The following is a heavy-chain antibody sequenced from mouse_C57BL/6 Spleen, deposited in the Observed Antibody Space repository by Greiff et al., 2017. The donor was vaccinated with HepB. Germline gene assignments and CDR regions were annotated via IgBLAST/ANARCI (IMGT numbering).Heavy chain of an antibody. CDR3: ARSGGYGNFYFDY. V-gene: IGHV1-53*01. CDR2: INPSNGGT. Sequence: QVQLQQPGTELVKPGASVKLSCKASGYTFTSYWMHWVKQRPGQGLEWIGNINPSNGGTNYNEKFKSKATLTVDKASSTAYMQLSSLTSEDAAVYYCARSGGYGNFYFDYWGQGTTLTVSS. J-gene: IGHJ2*01. CDR1: GYTFTSYW. D-gene: IGHD2-1*01.